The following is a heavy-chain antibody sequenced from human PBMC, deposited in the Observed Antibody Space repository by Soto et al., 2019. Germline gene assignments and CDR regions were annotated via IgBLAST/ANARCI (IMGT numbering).Heavy chain of an antibody. J-gene: IGHJ3*02. CDR1: GYTFTSYG. CDR3: ARDFVGATDDAFDI. CDR2: ISAYNGNT. Sequence: GASVKVSCKASGYTFTSYGISWVRQAPGQGPEWMGWISAYNGNTNYAQKLQGRVTMTTDTSTSTAYMELRSLRPDDTAVYYCARDFVGATDDAFDIWGQGTMVTVSS. V-gene: IGHV1-18*01. D-gene: IGHD1-26*01.